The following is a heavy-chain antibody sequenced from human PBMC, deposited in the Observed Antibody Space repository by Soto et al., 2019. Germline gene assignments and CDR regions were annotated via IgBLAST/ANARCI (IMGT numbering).Heavy chain of an antibody. CDR1: GGSISSGGYY. CDR2: IYYSGST. D-gene: IGHD6-19*01. CDR3: ARSPGRGWSFDY. V-gene: IGHV4-31*03. Sequence: SETLSLTCTVSGGSISSGGYYWSWIRQHPGKGLEWIGYIYYSGSTYYNPSLKSRVTISVDTSKNQFSLKLSSVTAADTAVYYCARSPGRGWSFDYWGQGTLVTV. J-gene: IGHJ4*02.